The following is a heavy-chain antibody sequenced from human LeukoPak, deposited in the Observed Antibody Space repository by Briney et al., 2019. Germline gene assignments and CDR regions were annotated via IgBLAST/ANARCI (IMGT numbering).Heavy chain of an antibody. CDR2: IIPILGIA. D-gene: IGHD6-13*01. CDR3: ARAPKIGSSWYDY. CDR1: GGTFSSYA. Sequence: PVKVSCKASGGTFSSYAISWVRQAPGQGLEWMGRIIPILGIANYAQKFQGRVTITADKSTSTAYMELSSLRSEDTAVYYCARAPKIGSSWYDYWGQGTLVTVSS. V-gene: IGHV1-69*04. J-gene: IGHJ4*02.